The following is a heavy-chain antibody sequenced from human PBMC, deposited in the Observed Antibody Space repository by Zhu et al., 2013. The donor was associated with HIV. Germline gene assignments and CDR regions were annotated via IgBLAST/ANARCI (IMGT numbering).Heavy chain of an antibody. CDR3: AQPRGGYCSGGSCDGRFDY. Sequence: QVQLVQSGAEVKKPGSSVKVSCKASGGTFSSYAISWVRQAPGQGLEWMGGIIPIFGTANYAQKFQGRVTITADESTSTAYMELSSLRSEDTAVYYCAQPRGGYCSGGSCDGRFDYWGQGTLVTVSS. CDR2: IIPIFGTA. CDR1: GGTFSSYA. V-gene: IGHV1-69*01. D-gene: IGHD2-15*01. J-gene: IGHJ4*02.